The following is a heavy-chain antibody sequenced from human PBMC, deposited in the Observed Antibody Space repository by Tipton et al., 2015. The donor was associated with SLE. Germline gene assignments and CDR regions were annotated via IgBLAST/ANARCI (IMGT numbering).Heavy chain of an antibody. CDR1: GGSFSGYY. D-gene: IGHD3-3*01. CDR3: ARDPYDFWSGLYYFDY. Sequence: TLSLTCAVYGGSFSGYYWGWIRQPPGKGLEWIGEINHSGSTNYNPSLKSRVTISVDTSKNQFSLKLSSVTAADTAVYYCARDPYDFWSGLYYFDYWGQGTLVTVSS. V-gene: IGHV4-34*01. J-gene: IGHJ4*02. CDR2: INHSGST.